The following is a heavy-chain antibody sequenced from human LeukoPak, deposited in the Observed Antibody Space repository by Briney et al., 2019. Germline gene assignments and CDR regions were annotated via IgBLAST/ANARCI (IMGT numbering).Heavy chain of an antibody. V-gene: IGHV3-30*02. CDR2: IRHDGSNK. CDR1: GFIFSNYG. D-gene: IGHD4-17*01. CDR3: AKSDYAASYAFDI. J-gene: IGHJ3*02. Sequence: PGGSLRLSCTTSGFIFSNYGMHWVRQAPGKGLEWVSFIRHDGSNKYYADSVKGRCTISRDNSKKTVYLQMNSLRAEDTAVYYCAKSDYAASYAFDIWGQGTMVTVSS.